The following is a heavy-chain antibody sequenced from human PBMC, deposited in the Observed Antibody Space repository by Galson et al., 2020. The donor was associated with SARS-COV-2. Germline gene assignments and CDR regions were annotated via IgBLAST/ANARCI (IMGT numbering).Heavy chain of an antibody. Sequence: SQTLSLTCSVSGGSFIASAHCLGWIRQPPGKGLEWIGSIYYDGDAYYNPALKSRVTMSVDTPKNQFSLRLTSVTAADTAMYYCARLSLTGNGGRGRGDIWGQGTLITVSS. V-gene: IGHV4-39*01. CDR3: ARLSLTGNGGRGRGDI. J-gene: IGHJ3*02. CDR2: IYYDGDA. D-gene: IGHD1-1*01. CDR1: GGSFIASAHC.